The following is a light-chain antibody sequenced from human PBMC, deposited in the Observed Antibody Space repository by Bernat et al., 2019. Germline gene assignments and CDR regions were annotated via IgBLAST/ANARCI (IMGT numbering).Light chain of an antibody. CDR1: SSDVGGYNY. J-gene: IGLJ2*01. V-gene: IGLV2-14*01. CDR3: SSYTSSSTL. Sequence: QSALTQPASVSGSLGQSTTISCTGTSSDVGGYNYVPCYQQHPGKAPKLMIYDVSNRPPGFSNPFPGSKSGNTASLTISGLQAEDEADYYCSSYTSSSTLFGGGTKLTVL. CDR2: DVS.